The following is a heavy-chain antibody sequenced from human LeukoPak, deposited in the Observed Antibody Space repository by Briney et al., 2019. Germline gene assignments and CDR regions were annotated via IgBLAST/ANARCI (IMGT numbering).Heavy chain of an antibody. D-gene: IGHD3-10*01. V-gene: IGHV3-48*04. CDR1: GFTFSSYS. Sequence: GESLRLSCAASGFTFSSYSMNWVRQAPGKGLEWVSYISISGSTIHYADSVKGRFTISRDNAKNSLYLQMNGLRADDTAVYYCARALLWFGELSSWGQGILVTVSS. CDR2: ISISGSTI. CDR3: ARALLWFGELSS. J-gene: IGHJ5*02.